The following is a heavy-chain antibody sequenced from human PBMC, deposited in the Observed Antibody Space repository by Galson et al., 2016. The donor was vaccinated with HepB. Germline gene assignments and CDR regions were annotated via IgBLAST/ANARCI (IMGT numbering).Heavy chain of an antibody. CDR1: GFTFSKFA. CDR2: IANSGYST. V-gene: IGHV3-23*01. CDR3: AKDAGLLDWYFDL. D-gene: IGHD1-26*01. J-gene: IGHJ2*01. Sequence: SLRLSCAASGFTFSKFAMTWVRQAPGKGLQWVATIANSGYSTYYADSVKGRFTISRDNSKNTLNPQMNSLRAEDTAMYYCAKDAGLLDWYFDLWGRGTLVTVSS.